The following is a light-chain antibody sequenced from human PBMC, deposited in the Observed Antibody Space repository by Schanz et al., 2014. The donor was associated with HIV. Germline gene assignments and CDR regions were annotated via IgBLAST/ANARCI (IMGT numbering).Light chain of an antibody. V-gene: IGKV1-9*01. CDR3: LHYNDFAST. J-gene: IGKJ2*01. CDR2: AAS. Sequence: DIQLTQSPSFLSASVGDRVTITCRASQGISSYLAWYRQKPGKAPKLLIYAASTLQSGVPSRFSGSGSGTEFTLTISSLQPDDFATYFCLHYNDFASTFGQGTKLEIK. CDR1: QGISSY.